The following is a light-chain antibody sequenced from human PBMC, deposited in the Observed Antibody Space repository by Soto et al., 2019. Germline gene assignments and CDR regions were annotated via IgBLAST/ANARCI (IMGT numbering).Light chain of an antibody. CDR2: GAS. Sequence: EIVMTQSPATLSVSPGERATLSCRASQSVSSNLAWYQQKPGQAPRLFIYGASTRATGIPARFSGSGSGTEFTLTISSLQSEDFAVYYCQQYNNWPPWTFSQGTKVEIK. V-gene: IGKV3-15*01. J-gene: IGKJ1*01. CDR1: QSVSSN. CDR3: QQYNNWPPWT.